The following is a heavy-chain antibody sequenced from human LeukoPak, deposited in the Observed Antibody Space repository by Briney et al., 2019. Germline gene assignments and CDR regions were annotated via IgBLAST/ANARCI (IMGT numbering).Heavy chain of an antibody. CDR1: GGSISSYF. Sequence: SETLSLTCTISGGSISSYFWGWIRQPPGKGLEWIGYIYYTGSTNYNPSLKSRVIISLDTSKNQFSLKLSSVTAADTAVYYCARTLSRWDPFDYWGQGTLVTVSS. CDR3: ARTLSRWDPFDY. CDR2: IYYTGST. V-gene: IGHV4-59*01. D-gene: IGHD1-26*01. J-gene: IGHJ4*02.